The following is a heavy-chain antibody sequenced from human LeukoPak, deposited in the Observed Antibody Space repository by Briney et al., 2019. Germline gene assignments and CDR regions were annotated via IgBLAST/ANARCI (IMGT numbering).Heavy chain of an antibody. Sequence: ASVKVSCKASGGTFISYAISWVRQAPGQGLEWMGGIIPIFGTANYAQKFQGRVTITADESTSTAYMELSSLRSEDTAVYYCARAPYYYDSSGYFDTYDYWGQGTLVTVSS. CDR2: IIPIFGTA. D-gene: IGHD3-22*01. V-gene: IGHV1-69*13. J-gene: IGHJ4*02. CDR3: ARAPYYYDSSGYFDTYDY. CDR1: GGTFISYA.